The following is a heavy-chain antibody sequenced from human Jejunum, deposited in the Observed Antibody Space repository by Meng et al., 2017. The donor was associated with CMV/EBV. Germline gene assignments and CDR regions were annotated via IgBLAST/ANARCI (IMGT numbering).Heavy chain of an antibody. J-gene: IGHJ4*02. V-gene: IGHV3-7*01. CDR2: IKQDGSET. CDR3: ARENDYGEANLDY. D-gene: IGHD4-17*01. Sequence: ASGFTFSVYSRSWVRQTPGKGLEWVANIKQDGSETDYLDSVKGRFTISRDNAKNSVYLRMKSLRAEDTAVYYCARENDYGEANLDYWGQGTLVTVSS. CDR1: GFTFSVYS.